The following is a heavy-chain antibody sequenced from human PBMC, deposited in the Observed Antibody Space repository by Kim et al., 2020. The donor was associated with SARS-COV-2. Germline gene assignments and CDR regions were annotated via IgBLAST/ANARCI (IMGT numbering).Heavy chain of an antibody. CDR3: ARALRGSISWYDWYFDL. J-gene: IGHJ2*01. V-gene: IGHV3-30*04. CDR1: GFTFSSYA. Sequence: GGSLRLSCAASGFTFSSYAMHWVRQAPGKGLEWVAVISYDGSNKYYADSVKGRFTISRDNSKNTLYLQMNSLRAEDTAVYYCARALRGSISWYDWYFDLWGRGTLVTVSS. CDR2: ISYDGSNK. D-gene: IGHD6-13*01.